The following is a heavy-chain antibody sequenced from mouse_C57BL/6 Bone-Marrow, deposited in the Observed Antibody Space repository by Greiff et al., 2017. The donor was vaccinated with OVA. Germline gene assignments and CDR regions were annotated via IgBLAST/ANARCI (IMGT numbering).Heavy chain of an antibody. CDR2: IWTGGGT. CDR3: AILLLRPYYYAMDY. Sequence: VQGVESGPGLVAPSQSLSITCTVSGFSLTSYAISWVRQPPGKGLEWLGVIWTGGGTNYNSALKSRLSISKDNSKSQVFLKMNSLQTDDTARYYCAILLLRPYYYAMDYWGQGTSVTVSS. CDR1: GFSLTSYA. D-gene: IGHD1-1*01. J-gene: IGHJ4*01. V-gene: IGHV2-9-1*01.